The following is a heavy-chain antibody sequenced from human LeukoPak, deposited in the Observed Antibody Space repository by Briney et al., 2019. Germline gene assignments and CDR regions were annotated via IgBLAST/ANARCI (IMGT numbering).Heavy chain of an antibody. Sequence: GASVKVSCKASGGTFSSYATSWVRQAPGQGLEWMGGIIPIFGTANYAQKFQGRVTITADESTSTAYMELSSLRSEDTAVYYCARDKRELRFYGMDVWAQGTTVTVSS. J-gene: IGHJ6*02. D-gene: IGHD1-7*01. CDR3: ARDKRELRFYGMDV. V-gene: IGHV1-69*13. CDR1: GGTFSSYA. CDR2: IIPIFGTA.